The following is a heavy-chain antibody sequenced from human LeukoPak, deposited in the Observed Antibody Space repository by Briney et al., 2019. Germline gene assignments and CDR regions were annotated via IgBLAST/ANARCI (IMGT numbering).Heavy chain of an antibody. CDR1: GYTFTSYG. J-gene: IGHJ5*02. V-gene: IGHV1-46*01. D-gene: IGHD4-17*01. CDR2: INPSAGST. CDR3: ARDQFGDYSGRVDP. Sequence: ASVKVSCKASGYTFTSYGISWVRQAPGQGLEWMGIINPSAGSTSYAQKFQGRVTMTRDTSTSTVYMELSSLRSGDTAVYYCARDQFGDYSGRVDPWGQGTLVTVSS.